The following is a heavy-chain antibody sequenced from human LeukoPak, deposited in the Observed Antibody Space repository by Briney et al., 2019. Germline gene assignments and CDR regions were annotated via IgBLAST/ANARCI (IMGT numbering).Heavy chain of an antibody. CDR3: AHYDFWSGHALDI. Sequence: AGGSLRLSCAASESIVSGNYMTWVRQAPGKGLVWLSVIYTGGGTYYADSVKGRFTISRDTSKTTVYLQMNSLRGDDTAIYYCAHYDFWSGHALDIWGQGTMVTVSS. CDR2: IYTGGGT. J-gene: IGHJ3*02. CDR1: ESIVSGNY. D-gene: IGHD3-3*01. V-gene: IGHV3-66*01.